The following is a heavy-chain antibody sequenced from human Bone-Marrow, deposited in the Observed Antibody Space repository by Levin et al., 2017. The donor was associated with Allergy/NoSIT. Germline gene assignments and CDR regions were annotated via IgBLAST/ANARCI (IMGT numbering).Heavy chain of an antibody. CDR2: IYDRGST. J-gene: IGHJ4*02. D-gene: IGHD3-16*01. CDR3: ARGNVVTSLDY. V-gene: IGHV4-59*01. Sequence: SETLSLSCTISGGYIGSYYWNWIRQPPGKGLEWIGSIYDRGSTNYNPSLKSRVTMSVDTSKNQVSLKLSSVTAADTAVYYCARGNVVTSLDYWGQGTLVTVSS. CDR1: GGYIGSYY.